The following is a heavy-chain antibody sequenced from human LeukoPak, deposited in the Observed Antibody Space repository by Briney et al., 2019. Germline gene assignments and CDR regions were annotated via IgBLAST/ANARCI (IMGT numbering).Heavy chain of an antibody. CDR2: INPNSGGT. CDR3: ARGRGVYGGSFYNWFDP. V-gene: IGHV1-2*02. Sequence: ASVKVSCKASGYTFTGYYMHWVRQAPGQGLEWMGWINPNSGGTNYAQNFQGRVTMTRDTSISTACMELSRLTSDDTAGYYCARGRGVYGGSFYNWFDPWGQGTLVTVSS. D-gene: IGHD1-26*01. J-gene: IGHJ5*02. CDR1: GYTFTGYY.